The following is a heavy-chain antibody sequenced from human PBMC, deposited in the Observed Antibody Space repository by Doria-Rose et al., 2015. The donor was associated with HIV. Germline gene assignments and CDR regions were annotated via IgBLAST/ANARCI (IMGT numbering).Heavy chain of an antibody. Sequence: TFTGDYIHWVRQAPGQGLEWVGWINPHSGGTNYAQKFQGMVTMTRDTSVSTVYIELSRLRSDDTAVYYCARGRNYFDYWGQGTLVTVSS. V-gene: IGHV1-2*02. CDR3: ARGRNYFDY. CDR2: INPHSGGT. J-gene: IGHJ4*02. CDR1: TFTGDY.